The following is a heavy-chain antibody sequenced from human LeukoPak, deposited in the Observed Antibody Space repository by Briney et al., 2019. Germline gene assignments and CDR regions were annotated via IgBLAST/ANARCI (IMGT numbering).Heavy chain of an antibody. Sequence: PGGSLRLSCAASGFTFSSYGMHWVRQAPGKGLEWVAFIRYDGSNKYYADSVKGRFTISRDNSKNTLYLQMNSLRAEDTAVYYCAKVDPCPVLRWFGEFPECGMDVWGQGTTVTVSS. CDR3: AKVDPCPVLRWFGEFPECGMDV. CDR2: IRYDGSNK. J-gene: IGHJ6*02. D-gene: IGHD3-10*01. CDR1: GFTFSSYG. V-gene: IGHV3-30*02.